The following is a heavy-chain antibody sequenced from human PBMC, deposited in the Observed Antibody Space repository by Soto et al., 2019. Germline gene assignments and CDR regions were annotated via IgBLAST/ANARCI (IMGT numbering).Heavy chain of an antibody. CDR1: GGSISTSRNY. Sequence: QLHLQESGPGRVKPSETLSLMCSVSGGSISTSRNYWGWVRQAPEKGLEWIGSISYGGTTNYNPSLKRRVTISVDTSKNQFSLKLTSVTAADTAVYYSARLPLVRGLPAWGQGTLVTVSS. V-gene: IGHV4-39*01. J-gene: IGHJ5*02. CDR3: ARLPLVRGLPA. D-gene: IGHD3-10*01. CDR2: ISYGGTT.